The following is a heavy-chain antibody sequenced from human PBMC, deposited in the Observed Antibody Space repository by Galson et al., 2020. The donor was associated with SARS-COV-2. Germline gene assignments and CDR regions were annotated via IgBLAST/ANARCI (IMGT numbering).Heavy chain of an antibody. CDR1: GGSISSYY. J-gene: IGHJ3*02. D-gene: IGHD3-22*01. CDR2: IYYSGST. Sequence: SETLSLTCTAPGGSISSYYWSWIRQPPGKGLEWIGYIYYSGSTNNNPSPKSRVTISVDTTKNKFSLKLSSVTAADTAVYYCARGGYYDSSGLLDGFGSWGEGKLVTVSS. V-gene: IGHV4-59*01. CDR3: ARGGYYDSSGLLDGFGS.